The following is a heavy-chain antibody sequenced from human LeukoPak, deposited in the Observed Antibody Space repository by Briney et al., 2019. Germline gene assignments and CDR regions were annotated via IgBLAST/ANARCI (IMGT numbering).Heavy chain of an antibody. CDR3: ARGGFCSSTSCYRNWFDP. CDR1: GYTFTGYY. V-gene: IGHV1-2*02. D-gene: IGHD2-2*02. CDR2: INLNSGGT. J-gene: IGHJ5*02. Sequence: ASVKVSCRASGYTFTGYYMHWVRQAPGQGLEWMGWINLNSGGTNYAQKFQGRVTMTRDTSISTAYMELSRLRSDDTAVYYCARGGFCSSTSCYRNWFDPWGQGTLVTISS.